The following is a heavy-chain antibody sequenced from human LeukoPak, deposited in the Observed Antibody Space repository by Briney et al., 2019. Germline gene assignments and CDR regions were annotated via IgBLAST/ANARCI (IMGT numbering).Heavy chain of an antibody. CDR3: ASIYTSAFDY. Sequence: PSETLSLTCAVYGGSFSGHYWSWIRQPPGKGLEWIGEINHSGSINYNPSLKSRVTISVDTSKNQFSLKLSSVTAADTAVYYCASIYTSAFDYWGQGTPVTVSS. J-gene: IGHJ4*02. V-gene: IGHV4-34*01. D-gene: IGHD2-2*02. CDR2: INHSGSI. CDR1: GGSFSGHY.